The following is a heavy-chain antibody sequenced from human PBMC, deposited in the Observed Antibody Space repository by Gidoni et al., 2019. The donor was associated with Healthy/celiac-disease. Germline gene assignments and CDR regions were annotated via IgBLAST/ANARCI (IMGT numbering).Heavy chain of an antibody. CDR2: IYHSGST. Sequence: QLQLQESGSGLVKPSQTLSLTCAVPGGSISSGGYSWSWIRQPPGKGLEWIGYIYHSGSTYYNPSLKSRVTISVDRSKNQFSLKLSSLTAADTAVYYCARVFGDYGGAFDIWGQGTMVTVSS. CDR1: GGSISSGGYS. CDR3: ARVFGDYGGAFDI. D-gene: IGHD4-17*01. J-gene: IGHJ3*02. V-gene: IGHV4-30-2*01.